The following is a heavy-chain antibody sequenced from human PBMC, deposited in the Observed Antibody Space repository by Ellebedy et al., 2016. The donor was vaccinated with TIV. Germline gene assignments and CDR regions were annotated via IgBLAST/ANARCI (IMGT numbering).Heavy chain of an antibody. CDR2: ISGYNGNT. Sequence: AASVKVSCKASGYTFTSYGISWVRHAPGQGLEWMGWISGYNGNTWYAQKLQGRVTMTTDTSTSTAYMELRSLRSDDTAVYYCARASNYYDSSGSGYWGPGTVVTVSS. CDR1: GYTFTSYG. J-gene: IGHJ4*02. CDR3: ARASNYYDSSGSGY. V-gene: IGHV1-18*04. D-gene: IGHD3-22*01.